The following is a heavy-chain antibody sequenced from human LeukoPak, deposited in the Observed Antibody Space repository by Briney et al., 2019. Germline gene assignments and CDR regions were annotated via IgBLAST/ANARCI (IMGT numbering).Heavy chain of an antibody. CDR1: GFTFTKYW. Sequence: GGSLRLSCAASGFTFTKYWMTWVRQAPGKGLEWVGNIKQDGSDKNYMDSVKGRFTISRDNTKNSVYLQMSSLRAEDTAVYYCAREVAGSSSTPDLNYYYYYMDVWGKGTTVTVSS. CDR3: AREVAGSSSTPDLNYYYYYMDV. J-gene: IGHJ6*03. V-gene: IGHV3-7*01. CDR2: IKQDGSDK. D-gene: IGHD6-6*01.